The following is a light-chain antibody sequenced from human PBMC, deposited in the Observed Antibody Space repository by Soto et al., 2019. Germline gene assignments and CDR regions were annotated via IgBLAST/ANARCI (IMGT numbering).Light chain of an antibody. J-gene: IGLJ3*02. CDR2: EVS. CDR3: CSYVGSSILM. CDR1: SRDVGLYNL. Sequence: QSALTQPASVSGSPGQSITISCTGTSRDVGLYNLVSWYQQLPGKAPNLIIYEVSERPSGISDRFSGSKSGNTASLTISGLQDGDEADYYCCSYVGSSILMFGGGTKVTVL. V-gene: IGLV2-23*02.